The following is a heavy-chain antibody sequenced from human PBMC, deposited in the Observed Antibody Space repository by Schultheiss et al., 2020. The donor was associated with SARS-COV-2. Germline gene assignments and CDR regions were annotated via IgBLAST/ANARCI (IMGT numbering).Heavy chain of an antibody. CDR2: IYSGGST. V-gene: IGHV3-66*02. J-gene: IGHJ4*02. CDR3: AREWDIAGEGGGTFDY. D-gene: IGHD2-15*01. Sequence: GGSLRLSCAASGFTFSSYAMSWVRQAPGKGLEWVSVIYSGGSTYYADSVKGRFTISRDNSKNTLYLQMNSLRAEDTAVYYCAREWDIAGEGGGTFDYWGQGTLVTVSS. CDR1: GFTFSSYA.